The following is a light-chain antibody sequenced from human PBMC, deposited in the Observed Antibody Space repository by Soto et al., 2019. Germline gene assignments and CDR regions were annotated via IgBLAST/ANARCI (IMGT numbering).Light chain of an antibody. V-gene: IGLV1-40*01. CDR1: SSNIGAYYD. CDR2: SNT. J-gene: IGLJ1*01. Sequence: QSVLTQPPSVSGAPGQRVTISCTGSSSNIGAYYDVHWYQQVPGTAPKLLIFSNTNRPSGVPDRFSGSKAGNSASLAITGLPAADEADYYCQSYDTSMRDYVFGTGTKVTVL. CDR3: QSYDTSMRDYV.